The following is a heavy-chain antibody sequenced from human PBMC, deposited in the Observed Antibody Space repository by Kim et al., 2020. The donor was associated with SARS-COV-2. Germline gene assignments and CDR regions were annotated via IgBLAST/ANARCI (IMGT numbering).Heavy chain of an antibody. CDR2: ISAYNGNT. Sequence: ASVKVSCKASGYTFTSYGISWVRQAPGQGLEWMGWISAYNGNTNYAQKLQGRVTMTTDTSTSTAYMELRSLRSDDTAVYYCARVQGLNYYDILTGSKYYFEDWGQGTLVTVSS. J-gene: IGHJ4*02. D-gene: IGHD3-9*01. CDR1: GYTFTSYG. V-gene: IGHV1-18*01. CDR3: ARVQGLNYYDILTGSKYYFED.